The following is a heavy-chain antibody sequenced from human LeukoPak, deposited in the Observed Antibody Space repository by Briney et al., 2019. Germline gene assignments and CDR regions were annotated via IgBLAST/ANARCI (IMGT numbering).Heavy chain of an antibody. J-gene: IGHJ1*01. Sequence: GASVKVSCKASGYPFTGYYVHWVRQAPGQGLEWMGCVNPDSGGANYAQKFQGRVTMTRDTSISAAYMELSRLRSDDTAVYYCARSMAPSGSLYFQHWGQGTLVTVSS. CDR3: ARSMAPSGSLYFQH. D-gene: IGHD6-13*01. CDR1: GYPFTGYY. CDR2: VNPDSGGA. V-gene: IGHV1-2*02.